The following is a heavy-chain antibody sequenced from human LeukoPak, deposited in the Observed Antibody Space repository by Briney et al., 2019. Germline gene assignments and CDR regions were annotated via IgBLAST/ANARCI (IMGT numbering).Heavy chain of an antibody. CDR2: INPDSGVT. V-gene: IGHV1-2*02. Sequence: GASVKLSYKTSGYTFTDYYLHWVRQAPGQGLEWMGWINPDSGVTSSAQKFRGRFSMTRDTSISTIYMEVAWLTSEDTAIYYCARADRLDGAPYLIGPWGQGTLVTVSS. CDR1: GYTFTDYY. CDR3: ARADRLDGAPYLIGP. J-gene: IGHJ5*02. D-gene: IGHD2-21*01.